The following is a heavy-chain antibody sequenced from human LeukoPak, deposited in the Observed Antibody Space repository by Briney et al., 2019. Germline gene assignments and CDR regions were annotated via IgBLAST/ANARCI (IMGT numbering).Heavy chain of an antibody. D-gene: IGHD3-3*01. CDR2: ISAYNGNT. CDR3: ARDYDGRLPDY. Sequence: ASVKVSCKASGYTFTSYGITWVRQAPGQGLECMGWISAYNGNTNYAQKLQGRVTMTTDTSTSTAYMELRSLRSDDTAVYYCARDYDGRLPDYWGQGTLVTVSS. V-gene: IGHV1-18*01. CDR1: GYTFTSYG. J-gene: IGHJ4*02.